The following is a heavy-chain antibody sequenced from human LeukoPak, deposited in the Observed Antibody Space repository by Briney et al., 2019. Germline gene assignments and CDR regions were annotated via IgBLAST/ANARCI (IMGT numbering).Heavy chain of an antibody. V-gene: IGHV3-15*01. D-gene: IGHD5-18*01. CDR2: IQSKTDGGTT. CDR1: GFAFSNAW. CDR3: TTGAYTYVDY. Sequence: GGSLRLSCAASGFAFSNAWMSWVRQGPGKGLEWVGRIQSKTDGGTTDYAAPVEGRFTISRDDSKNTLYLQMNSLKTEDTAVYYCTTGAYTYVDYWGQGTLVTVSS. J-gene: IGHJ4*02.